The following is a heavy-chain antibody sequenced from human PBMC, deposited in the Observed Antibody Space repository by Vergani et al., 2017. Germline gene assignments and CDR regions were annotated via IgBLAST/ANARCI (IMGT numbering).Heavy chain of an antibody. J-gene: IGHJ4*02. CDR2: IYYSGST. D-gene: IGHD6-19*01. CDR3: ARTGGAVAGTNY. CDR1: GGSISSSSYY. V-gene: IGHV4-39*01. Sequence: QLQLQESGPGLVKPSETLSLTCTVSGGSISSSSYYWGWIRQPPGKGLEWIGSIYYSGSTYYTPSLKSRVTISVDTSKNQVSLMLSSVTAADTAVYYGARTGGAVAGTNYWGQGTLVTVSS.